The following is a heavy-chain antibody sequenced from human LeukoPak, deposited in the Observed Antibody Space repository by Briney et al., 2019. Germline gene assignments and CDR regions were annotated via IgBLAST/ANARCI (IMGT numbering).Heavy chain of an antibody. Sequence: SGGSLRLSCAASGFTFSSYNMNWVRQAPGKGLEWVSSISSSSNYIYYADSVKGRFTISRDNAKNSLYLQMNSLRAEDTAVYYCARSAPPKQLVPARYWGQGTLVTVSS. V-gene: IGHV3-21*01. D-gene: IGHD6-13*01. CDR3: ARSAPPKQLVPARY. CDR2: ISSSSNYI. J-gene: IGHJ4*02. CDR1: GFTFSSYN.